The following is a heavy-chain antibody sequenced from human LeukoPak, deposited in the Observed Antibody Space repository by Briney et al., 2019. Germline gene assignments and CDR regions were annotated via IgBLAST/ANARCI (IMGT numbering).Heavy chain of an antibody. J-gene: IGHJ4*02. CDR1: GFTFSSYV. CDR2: ISYDGGNK. D-gene: IGHD1-26*01. V-gene: IGHV3-30*18. Sequence: GRSLRLSCAASGFTFSSYVTHWVRQAPGKGLEWVAFISYDGGNKYYADSVKGRFTISRDNSKNTLYLQMNSLRTEDTAVYYCAKDLGYSGSYIDCWGQGTLVTVSS. CDR3: AKDLGYSGSYIDC.